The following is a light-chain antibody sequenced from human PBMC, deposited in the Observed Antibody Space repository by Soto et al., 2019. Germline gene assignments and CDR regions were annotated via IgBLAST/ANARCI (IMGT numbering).Light chain of an antibody. J-gene: IGLJ3*02. CDR2: SNN. CDR1: SSNIGSNT. CDR3: AAWDDSLSGGV. V-gene: IGLV1-44*01. Sequence: QSVLTQPPSASGTPGQRVTISCSGSSSNIGSNTVNWYQQLPGTAPKLLIYSNNQQPSGVPDRFSGSKSGTSASLAISGLQSEDEADYYCAAWDDSLSGGVFGGGTKLTVL.